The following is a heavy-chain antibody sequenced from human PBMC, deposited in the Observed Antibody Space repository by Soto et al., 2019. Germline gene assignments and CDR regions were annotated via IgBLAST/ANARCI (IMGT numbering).Heavy chain of an antibody. CDR1: GGSSISYY. V-gene: IGHV4-59*08. J-gene: IGHJ5*02. Sequence: ETLSLTCSVGGGSSISYYWNCIRQPPGKGLEWIGYIYYSGSTNYNPSLKSRVTISVDTSKNQFSLKLSSVTAADTAVYYCASLTVTTKWFDPWGQGTLVTVSS. CDR2: IYYSGST. D-gene: IGHD4-17*01. CDR3: ASLTVTTKWFDP.